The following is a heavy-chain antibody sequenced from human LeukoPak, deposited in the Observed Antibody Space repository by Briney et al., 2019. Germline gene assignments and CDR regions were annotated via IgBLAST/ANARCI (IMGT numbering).Heavy chain of an antibody. J-gene: IGHJ4*02. D-gene: IGHD1-26*01. V-gene: IGHV4-59*08. CDR1: GGSISSYY. Sequence: PSETLSLTCTVSGGSISSYYWSWIRQPPGKGLEWIATIHYSGSTYYNPSLKSRVTISLDTSKNQFSLKLNSVAAADTAVYYCARRFSGSYSGVPFDYWGQGTLVTVSS. CDR3: ARRFSGSYSGVPFDY. CDR2: IHYSGST.